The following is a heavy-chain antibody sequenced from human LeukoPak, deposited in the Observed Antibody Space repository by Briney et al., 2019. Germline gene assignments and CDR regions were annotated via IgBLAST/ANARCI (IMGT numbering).Heavy chain of an antibody. CDR3: ARGTTYYDFWSGYPPYYFDY. J-gene: IGHJ4*02. CDR1: GASISSYY. V-gene: IGHV4-59*08. Sequence: SETLSLTCTVSGASISSYYWSWIRQPPGKGLEWIGYIYYSDSANYNPSLKSRVTISVDTSKSQFSLKLSSVTAADTAVYYCARGTTYYDFWSGYPPYYFDYWGQGTLVTVSS. D-gene: IGHD3-3*01. CDR2: IYYSDSA.